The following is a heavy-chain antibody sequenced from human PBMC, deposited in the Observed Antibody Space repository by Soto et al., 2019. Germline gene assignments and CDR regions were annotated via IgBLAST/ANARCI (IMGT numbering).Heavy chain of an antibody. D-gene: IGHD2-2*02. CDR2: ISSRSDI. V-gene: IGHV3-21*01. CDR1: GFTFSTYS. Sequence: PGGSLRLSCVGSGFTFSTYSINWVRQAPGKGLEWVSSISSRSDIYYTDSVKGRFTISRDNAKNSVSLQMNSLRAEDTAVYYCAREYTAWPLAYGLNVWGQGTTVTVSS. CDR3: AREYTAWPLAYGLNV. J-gene: IGHJ6*02.